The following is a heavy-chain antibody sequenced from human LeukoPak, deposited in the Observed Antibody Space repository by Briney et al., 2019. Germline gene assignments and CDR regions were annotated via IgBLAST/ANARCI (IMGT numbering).Heavy chain of an antibody. Sequence: ASVKVSCKASVCTFTGYYMHWVRRAPGHGLEWMGWINTNCYGANYAQKLQRRVTMTTDTSTSTADMSLRSLWSADTAVYYCARDPWHYDDSSGYQRAEYYWGQGTLVTVSS. CDR3: ARDPWHYDDSSGYQRAEYY. V-gene: IGHV1-2*02. D-gene: IGHD3-22*01. CDR2: INTNCYGA. J-gene: IGHJ4*02. CDR1: VCTFTGYY.